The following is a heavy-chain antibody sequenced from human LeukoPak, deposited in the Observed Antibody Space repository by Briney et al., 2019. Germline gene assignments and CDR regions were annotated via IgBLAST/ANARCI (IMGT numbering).Heavy chain of an antibody. CDR1: GGSISSYY. J-gene: IGHJ6*02. V-gene: IGHV4-59*01. Sequence: SETLSLTCTVSGGSISSYYWSWIRQPPGKGLEWIGYIYYSGSTNYNPSLKSRVTISVDTSKNQFSLKLSSVTAADTAVYYCARAADSSGWYGQMGWWYSYGMDVWGQGTTVTVSS. D-gene: IGHD6-19*01. CDR3: ARAADSSGWYGQMGWWYSYGMDV. CDR2: IYYSGST.